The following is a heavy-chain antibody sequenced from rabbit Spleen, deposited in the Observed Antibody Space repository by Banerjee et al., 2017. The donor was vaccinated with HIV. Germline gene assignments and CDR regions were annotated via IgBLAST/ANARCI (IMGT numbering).Heavy chain of an antibody. J-gene: IGHJ6*01. CDR3: ARDTSSSFSSYGMDL. CDR2: IYGGSTAVT. CDR1: GFTISSSYY. V-gene: IGHV1S45*01. D-gene: IGHD1-1*01. Sequence: QEQLVESGGGLVQPEGSLALTCKASGFTISSSYYMCWVRQAPGKGLEWIGCIYGGSTAVTYYASWVNGRFTISKTSSTTVTLQMTSLTAADTATYFCARDTSSSFSSYGMDLWGPGTLVTVS.